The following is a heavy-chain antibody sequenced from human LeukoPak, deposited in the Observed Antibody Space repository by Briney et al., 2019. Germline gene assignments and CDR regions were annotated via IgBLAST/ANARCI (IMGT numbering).Heavy chain of an antibody. J-gene: IGHJ5*02. CDR1: GFTFSDYY. D-gene: IGHD6-19*01. CDR3: ARSIAVAGINWFDP. V-gene: IGHV3-11*01. CDR2: ISSRRSTL. Sequence: GGVLRLPCAALGFTFSDYYMSWVRQAPGKGPGWVSYISSRRSTLYYADSVKGRFTNSRDNSKNTLYLQMNSLRAEDTAVYYCARSIAVAGINWFDPWGEGTLVTVSS.